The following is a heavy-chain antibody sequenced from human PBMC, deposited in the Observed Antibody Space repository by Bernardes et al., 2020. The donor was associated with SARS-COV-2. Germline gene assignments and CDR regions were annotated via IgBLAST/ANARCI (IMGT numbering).Heavy chain of an antibody. CDR2: ISTSSSTI. J-gene: IGHJ4*02. CDR3: VRRGYLDY. V-gene: IGHV3-48*01. CDR1: GFTFSNYW. Sequence: GGSLRLSCAASGFTFSNYWMHWVRQVPGKGLEWVSYISTSSSTIYYADSVKGRFTISRDNAKNSLYLQMNNLRVEDTAVYYCVRRGYLDYWGQGTLVTVSS.